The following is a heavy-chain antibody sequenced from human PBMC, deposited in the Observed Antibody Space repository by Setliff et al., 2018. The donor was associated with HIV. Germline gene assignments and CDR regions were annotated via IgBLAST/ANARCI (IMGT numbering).Heavy chain of an antibody. CDR2: IYYSGST. CDR1: GASISSYY. Sequence: SETLSLTCSVSGASISSYYWSWIRQPPGKGLEWIGSIYYSGSTNYNPSLKSRVTISVDTSKNQFSLKLSSVTAADTAVYYCASTDSSGWYADRSGFDPWGQGTLVTVSS. V-gene: IGHV4-59*01. J-gene: IGHJ5*02. D-gene: IGHD6-19*01. CDR3: ASTDSSGWYADRSGFDP.